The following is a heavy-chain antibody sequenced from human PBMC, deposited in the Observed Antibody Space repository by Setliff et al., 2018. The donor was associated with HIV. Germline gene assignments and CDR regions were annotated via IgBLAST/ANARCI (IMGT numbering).Heavy chain of an antibody. Sequence: SETLSLTCTVSGGTISSYCWNWIRQSPGRGLEWIGFIFSSGSTKYNPSLQSRVTMSIDTSKNQFSMKLTSVTAADTAVYYCARRIDNSGSFPDKNWFDTWGQGSLVTVSS. CDR2: IFSSGST. CDR1: GGTISSYC. V-gene: IGHV4-4*09. D-gene: IGHD3-10*01. CDR3: ARRIDNSGSFPDKNWFDT. J-gene: IGHJ5*02.